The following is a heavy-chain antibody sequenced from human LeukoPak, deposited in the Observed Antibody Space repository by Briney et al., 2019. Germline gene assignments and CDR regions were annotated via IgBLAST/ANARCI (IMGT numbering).Heavy chain of an antibody. J-gene: IGHJ4*02. Sequence: GGSLRLSCAASGFTLSRYSMNWVRQDPGTGLEWVSSISSSSSYIYYADSVKGRFTISRDNAKNSLYLQMNSLRAEDTAVYYCARDKSGGDILTGNYRVDGYFDYWGQGTLVTVSS. V-gene: IGHV3-21*01. D-gene: IGHD3-9*01. CDR3: ARDKSGGDILTGNYRVDGYFDY. CDR2: ISSSSSYI. CDR1: GFTLSRYS.